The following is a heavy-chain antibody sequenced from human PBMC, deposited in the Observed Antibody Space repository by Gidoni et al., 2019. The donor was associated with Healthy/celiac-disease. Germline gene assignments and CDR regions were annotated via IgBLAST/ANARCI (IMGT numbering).Heavy chain of an antibody. CDR1: GYTFTGYY. D-gene: IGHD3-22*01. Sequence: QVQLVQSGAEVKKPGASVKVSCKASGYTFTGYYMHWVRQAPGQGLEWMGRINPNSGGTNYAQKFQGRVTMTRDTSISTAYMELSRLRSDDTAVYYCARDNPSSSDYYDSSLAFDIWGQGTMVTVSS. V-gene: IGHV1-2*06. CDR3: ARDNPSSSDYYDSSLAFDI. CDR2: INPNSGGT. J-gene: IGHJ3*02.